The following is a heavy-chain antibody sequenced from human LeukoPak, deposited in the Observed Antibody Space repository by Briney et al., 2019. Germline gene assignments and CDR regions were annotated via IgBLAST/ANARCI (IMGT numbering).Heavy chain of an antibody. CDR1: GGTFSSYA. CDR3: AREGYYDILTGYQSSFDY. CDR2: IIPIFGTA. D-gene: IGHD3-9*01. Sequence: GSSVKVSCKASGGTFSSYAISWVRQAPGQGLERMGGIIPIFGTANYAQKFKGRVTITADKSTSTAYMGLSSVRSEDTAVYYCAREGYYDILTGYQSSFDYWGQGTLVTVSS. V-gene: IGHV1-69*06. J-gene: IGHJ4*02.